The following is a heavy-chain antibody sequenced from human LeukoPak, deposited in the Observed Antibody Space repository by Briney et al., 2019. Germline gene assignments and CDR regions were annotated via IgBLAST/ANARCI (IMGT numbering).Heavy chain of an antibody. D-gene: IGHD6-13*01. CDR1: GFTFSSYA. J-gene: IGHJ4*02. V-gene: IGHV3-30-3*01. CDR2: ISYDGSNK. Sequence: PGGSLRLSCAASGFTFSSYAMSWVRQAPGKGLEWVAVISYDGSNKYYADSVKGRFTISRDNSKNTLYLQMNSLRAEDTAVYYCARAGVQQQLVPVYFDYWGQGTLVTVSS. CDR3: ARAGVQQQLVPVYFDY.